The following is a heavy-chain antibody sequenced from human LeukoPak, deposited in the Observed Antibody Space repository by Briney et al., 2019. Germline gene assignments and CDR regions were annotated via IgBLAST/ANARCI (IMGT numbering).Heavy chain of an antibody. CDR2: ISNSSSYI. CDR1: GFTFSSYS. CDR3: ARENWNYAFDY. J-gene: IGHJ4*02. Sequence: GGSLRLSCAASGFTFSSYSMNWVRQAPGKGLEWVSSISNSSSYIYYADSVKGRFTISRDNAKNSPYLQMNSLRAEDTAVYYCARENWNYAFDYWGQGTLVTVSS. V-gene: IGHV3-21*01. D-gene: IGHD1-7*01.